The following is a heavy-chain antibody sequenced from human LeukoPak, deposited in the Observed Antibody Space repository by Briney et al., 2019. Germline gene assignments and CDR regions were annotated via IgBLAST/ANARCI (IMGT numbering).Heavy chain of an antibody. D-gene: IGHD6-13*01. V-gene: IGHV4-61*02. CDR2: ISSSGST. Sequence: SETLSLTCTVPGDSISSGDYYWSWIRQPAGKGLEWIGRISSSGSTNYNPSLKSRVTISVDTSKNQFSLKLSSVTAADTAVYYCARWGSSWYDGSWFDPWGQGTLVTVSS. J-gene: IGHJ5*02. CDR3: ARWGSSWYDGSWFDP. CDR1: GDSISSGDYY.